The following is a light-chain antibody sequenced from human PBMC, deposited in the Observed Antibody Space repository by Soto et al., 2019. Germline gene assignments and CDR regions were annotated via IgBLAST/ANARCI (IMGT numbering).Light chain of an antibody. CDR2: KAS. Sequence: DIQMTQSPSSLYASVGDRVTITCWASQSIGASLAWFQQKPGKAPNLLIYKASSLERGVTSRFSGSGSGTEFTLTISTLQPDDFAAYYCQQYNSSPLTFGGGTKVEIK. J-gene: IGKJ4*01. CDR3: QQYNSSPLT. CDR1: QSIGAS. V-gene: IGKV1-5*03.